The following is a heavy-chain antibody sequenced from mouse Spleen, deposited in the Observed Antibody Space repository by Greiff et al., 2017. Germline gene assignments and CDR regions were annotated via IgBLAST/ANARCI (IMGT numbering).Heavy chain of an antibody. CDR2: IDPSDSET. CDR3: ARGGYGNYDYYAMDY. CDR1: GYTFTSYW. J-gene: IGHJ4*01. D-gene: IGHD2-10*02. V-gene: IGHV1-52*01. Sequence: VQLQQPGAELVRPGSSVKLSCKASGYTFTSYWMHWVKQRPIQGLEWIGNIDPSDSETHYNQKFKDKATLTVDKSSSTAYMQLSSLTSEDSAVYYCARGGYGNYDYYAMDYWGQGTSVTVSS.